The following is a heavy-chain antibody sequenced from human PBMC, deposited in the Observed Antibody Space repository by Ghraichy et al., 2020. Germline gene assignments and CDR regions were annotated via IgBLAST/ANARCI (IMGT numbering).Heavy chain of an antibody. V-gene: IGHV3-7*01. J-gene: IGHJ4*02. CDR1: GFTFNNYW. Sequence: GGSLRLSCAASGFTFNNYWMTWVRRAPGTGLEWVANIRQDGGAEYYVDFVKGRFTISRDNARNSLYLQMNSLRVEDTAVYYCVREFCASENSGNCYADYWGQGTLVTVSS. CDR3: VREFCASENSGNCYADY. CDR2: IRQDGGAE. D-gene: IGHD3-10*01.